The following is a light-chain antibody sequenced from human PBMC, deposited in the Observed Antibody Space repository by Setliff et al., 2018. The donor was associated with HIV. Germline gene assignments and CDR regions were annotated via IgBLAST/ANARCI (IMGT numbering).Light chain of an antibody. CDR3: QQYYNTQT. CDR2: AAS. Sequence: DIQMTQSPSSLSASVGDRVTITCRASQGISNSLAWYQQKPGKAPKLLLYAASRLESGVPSRFSGSGSGTDYTLTISSLQPEDFATYYCQQYYNTQTFGQGTKVDIK. CDR1: QGISNS. V-gene: IGKV1-NL1*01. J-gene: IGKJ1*01.